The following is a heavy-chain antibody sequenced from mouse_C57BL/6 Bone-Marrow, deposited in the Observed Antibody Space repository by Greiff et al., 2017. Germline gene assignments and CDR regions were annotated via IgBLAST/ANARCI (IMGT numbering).Heavy chain of an antibody. J-gene: IGHJ1*03. CDR2: IYPRSGNP. CDR3: ARWFLDV. CDR1: GYTFTSYG. V-gene: IGHV1-81*01. D-gene: IGHD2-2*01. Sequence: VKLVESGAELARPGASVKLSCKASGYTFTSYGISWVKQRTGPGLEWIGEIYPRSGNPYYNEKFKGKATLTADKSSSTAYMELRSLTSEDSAVYFCARWFLDVWGTGTTVTVSS.